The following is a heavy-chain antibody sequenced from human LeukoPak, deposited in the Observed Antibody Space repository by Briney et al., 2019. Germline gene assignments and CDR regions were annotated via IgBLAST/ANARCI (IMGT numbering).Heavy chain of an antibody. V-gene: IGHV3-53*01. Sequence: GGSLRLSCAASGFTVSSNHMSWVRQAPGKGLEWVSIIYSGYGTYYADSVTGRFTISRDNSKNTLYLQMNSLRAEDTAVYYCATAGGENWGQGTLVTVSS. J-gene: IGHJ4*02. CDR2: IYSGYGT. D-gene: IGHD3-16*01. CDR1: GFTVSSNH. CDR3: ATAGGEN.